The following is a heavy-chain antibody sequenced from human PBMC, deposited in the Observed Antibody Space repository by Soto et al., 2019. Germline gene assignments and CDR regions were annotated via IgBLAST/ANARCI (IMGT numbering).Heavy chain of an antibody. V-gene: IGHV3-48*01. CDR1: GFTFSSYS. D-gene: IGHD1-1*01. Sequence: EVQLVESGGGLVQPGGSLRLSCAASGFTFSSYSMNWVRQAPGKGLEWVSYISSSSSTIYYADSVKGRFTISRDNAKNSLYLQMNSLRAEDTAVYYCESDDYWNDVRLDYWGQGTLVTVSS. CDR2: ISSSSSTI. CDR3: ESDDYWNDVRLDY. J-gene: IGHJ4*02.